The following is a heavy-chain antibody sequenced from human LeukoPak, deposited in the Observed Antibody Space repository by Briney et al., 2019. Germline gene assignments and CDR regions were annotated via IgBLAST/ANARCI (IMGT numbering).Heavy chain of an antibody. Sequence: GSLRLSCAASGFTFSGYGMHWVRQAPGKGLEWVAVIWYDGSNKYYADSVKGRFTISRDNSKNTLYLQMNSLRAEDTAVYYCARDRGTTVTTDAFDIWGQGTMVTVSS. CDR1: GFTFSGYG. CDR3: ARDRGTTVTTDAFDI. J-gene: IGHJ3*02. CDR2: IWYDGSNK. D-gene: IGHD4-17*01. V-gene: IGHV3-33*01.